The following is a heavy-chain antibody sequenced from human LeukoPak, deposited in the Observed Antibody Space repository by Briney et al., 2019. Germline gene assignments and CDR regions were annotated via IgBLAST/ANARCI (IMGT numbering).Heavy chain of an antibody. Sequence: GGSLRLSCAASGFSFSSYVMTWVRQAPGKGLEWVSGISGSGGSTYYADSVKGRFTISRDNSKNTLYLQMNSLRAEDTAVYSCAKGSRGATNDAFDIWGQGTMVTVSS. J-gene: IGHJ3*02. CDR2: ISGSGGST. V-gene: IGHV3-23*01. CDR1: GFSFSSYV. D-gene: IGHD1-26*01. CDR3: AKGSRGATNDAFDI.